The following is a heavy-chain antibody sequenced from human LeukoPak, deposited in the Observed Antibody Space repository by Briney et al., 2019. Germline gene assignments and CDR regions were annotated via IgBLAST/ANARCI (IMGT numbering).Heavy chain of an antibody. V-gene: IGHV4-61*01. CDR1: GDSVSRSSYY. J-gene: IGHJ4*02. CDR2: IYYIGST. D-gene: IGHD6-19*01. CDR3: AGGLKWLSFDS. Sequence: SETLSLTCTVSGDSVSRSSYYWTWIRQPPGKGLEWIGYIYYIGSTNYNPSLRSRLTMSVDTSKNQFSLRLSSVIAADTAVYYCAGGLKWLSFDSWGQGTLVTVSS.